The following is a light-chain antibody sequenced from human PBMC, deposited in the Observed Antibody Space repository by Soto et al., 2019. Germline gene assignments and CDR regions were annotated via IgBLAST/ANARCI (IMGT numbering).Light chain of an antibody. CDR3: QQYKKWPRT. Sequence: EIVMTQSPATLSVSTGEAATLSCRASQSVSSNLAWYQQKPGQAPRLLIHDASNRAAGVPARFSGSGSGTDFTLTISSLEPEDFAVYYCQQYKKWPRTFGQGTKVDI. CDR2: DAS. V-gene: IGKV3D-15*01. CDR1: QSVSSN. J-gene: IGKJ1*01.